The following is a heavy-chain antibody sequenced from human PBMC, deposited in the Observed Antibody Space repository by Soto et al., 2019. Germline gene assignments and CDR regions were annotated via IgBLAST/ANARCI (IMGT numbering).Heavy chain of an antibody. CDR2: INPNSGGT. CDR3: ARAARPDVEFDP. D-gene: IGHD3-16*01. CDR1: GYTFTGYY. V-gene: IGHV1-2*02. J-gene: IGHJ5*02. Sequence: ASVKVSCKASGYTFTGYYMHWVRQAPGQGLEWMGWINPNSGGTNYAQKFQGRVTMTRDTSTSTAYMELSRLRSDDTAVYYCARAARPDVEFDPWGQGTLVTVSS.